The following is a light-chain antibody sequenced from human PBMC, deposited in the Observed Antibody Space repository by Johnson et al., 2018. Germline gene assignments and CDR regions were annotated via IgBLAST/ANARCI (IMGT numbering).Light chain of an antibody. Sequence: QSVLTQPPSVSAAPGQKVTISCSGSSSNIGNNYVSWYQQLPGTAPKLLIYENNKRPSGIPDRFSGSKSGTSATLGITGLQTGDEADYYCGTWDSSLIAGNGCGTGTKVTVL. CDR1: SSNIGNNY. V-gene: IGLV1-51*02. J-gene: IGLJ1*01. CDR3: GTWDSSLIAGNG. CDR2: ENN.